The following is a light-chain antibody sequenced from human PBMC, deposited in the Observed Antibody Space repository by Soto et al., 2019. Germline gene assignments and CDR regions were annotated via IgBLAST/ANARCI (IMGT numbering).Light chain of an antibody. Sequence: QSALTQPPSVSGSPGQSITISCTGTRSDVGRYNYVSWYQQHPGKAPKHLIYEVTYRPSGVSTRFSASKSGSTASLTISGIQAEDEADYYCSSYSTTSSPHVLFGGGTKLTVL. J-gene: IGLJ2*01. CDR1: RSDVGRYNY. V-gene: IGLV2-14*01. CDR2: EVT. CDR3: SSYSTTSSPHVL.